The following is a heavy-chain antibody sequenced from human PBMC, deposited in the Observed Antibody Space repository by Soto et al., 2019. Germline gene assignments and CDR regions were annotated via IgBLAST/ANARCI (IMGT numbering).Heavy chain of an antibody. CDR3: ARGDGSGSPSPYYFDY. CDR1: GGTFSSYA. D-gene: IGHD3-10*01. Sequence: SVKVSCKASGGTFSSYAISWVRQAPGQGPEWMGGIIPIFGTANYAQKFQGRVTITADESTSTAYMELSSLRSEDTAVYYCARGDGSGSPSPYYFDYWGQGTLVTVSS. CDR2: IIPIFGTA. J-gene: IGHJ4*02. V-gene: IGHV1-69*13.